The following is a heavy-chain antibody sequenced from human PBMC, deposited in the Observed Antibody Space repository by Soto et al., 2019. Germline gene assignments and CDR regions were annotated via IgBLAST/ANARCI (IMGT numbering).Heavy chain of an antibody. D-gene: IGHD2-2*01. CDR2: ISASGGST. V-gene: IGHV3-43*02. J-gene: IGHJ6*02. CDR3: AKDITVVVPAAPYYYGMDV. CDR1: GLTFSTYA. Sequence: GGSLRLSCAGSGLTFSTYAMSWVRQAPGKGLEWVSGISASGGSTYYADSVKGRFTISRDNSKNSLYLQMNSLRAEDTALYYCAKDITVVVPAAPYYYGMDVWGQGTTVTVSS.